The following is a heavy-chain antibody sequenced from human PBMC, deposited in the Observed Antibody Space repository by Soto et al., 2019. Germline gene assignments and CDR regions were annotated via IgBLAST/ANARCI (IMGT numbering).Heavy chain of an antibody. D-gene: IGHD3-3*01. CDR1: GYTFTSYG. CDR3: ARVAPVLRFLEWSADPYGMDV. J-gene: IGHJ6*02. CDR2: ISAYNGNT. V-gene: IGHV1-18*04. Sequence: PSVKVSCKASGYTFTSYGISWVRQAPGQGLEWMGWISAYNGNTNYAQKLQGRVTMTTDTSTSTAYMELRSLRSDDTAVYYCARVAPVLRFLEWSADPYGMDVWGQGTTVTVSS.